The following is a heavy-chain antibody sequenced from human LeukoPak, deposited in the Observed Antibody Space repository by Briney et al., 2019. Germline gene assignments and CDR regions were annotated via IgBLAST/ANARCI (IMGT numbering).Heavy chain of an antibody. D-gene: IGHD3-22*01. V-gene: IGHV1-58*02. Sequence: GASVKVSCKASGFTFTSSAMQWVRQARGQRLEWIGWIVAGSGNTNYAQKLQGRVTMTTDTSTSTAYMELRSLRSDDTAVYYCAREGTRWLLLGMGAFDIWGQGTMVTVSS. CDR3: AREGTRWLLLGMGAFDI. J-gene: IGHJ3*02. CDR2: IVAGSGNT. CDR1: GFTFTSSA.